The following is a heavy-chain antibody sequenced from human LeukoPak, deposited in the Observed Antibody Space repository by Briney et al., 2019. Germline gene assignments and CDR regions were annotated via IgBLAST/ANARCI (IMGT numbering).Heavy chain of an antibody. CDR1: GYTFSYLL. Sequence: GVSLQISCQASGYTFSYLLIGGVRPVPGQGLEWMGSVYPADSDTRYSPSFKGHVTISADKSISTAFLQWNSLQSSDSGISFCERTQGLYGAADYWGQGTLVTVSS. CDR3: ERTQGLYGAADY. CDR2: VYPADSDT. D-gene: IGHD2-2*02. J-gene: IGHJ4*02. V-gene: IGHV5-51*01.